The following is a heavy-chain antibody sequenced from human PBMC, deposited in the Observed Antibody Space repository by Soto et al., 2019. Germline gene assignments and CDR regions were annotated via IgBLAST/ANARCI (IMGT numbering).Heavy chain of an antibody. CDR1: GGSINSGGHY. V-gene: IGHV4-31*03. J-gene: IGHJ6*02. CDR2: IYKTGST. CDR3: ARDRIQFSVDV. D-gene: IGHD5-18*01. Sequence: SETLSLTCSVSGGSINSGGHYWSWIRQHPGKGLEWIGHIYKTGSTDFNPSLKDRLTISIDTSKNQFSLSLRSVTDADTAVYYCARDRIQFSVDVWGQGTAVTVSS.